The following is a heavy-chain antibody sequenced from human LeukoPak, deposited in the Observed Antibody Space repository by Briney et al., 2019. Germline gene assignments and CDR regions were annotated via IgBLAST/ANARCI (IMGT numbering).Heavy chain of an antibody. CDR2: IIPIFGTA. D-gene: IGHD3-10*01. CDR3: ARGLPYGSGSYFLDY. Sequence: SVKVSCKASGYTFTGYYMHWVRQAPGQGLEWMGGIIPIFGTANYAQKFQGRVTITADESTSTAYMELSSLRSEDTAVYYCARGLPYGSGSYFLDYWGQGTLVTVSS. CDR1: GYTFTGYY. V-gene: IGHV1-69*13. J-gene: IGHJ4*02.